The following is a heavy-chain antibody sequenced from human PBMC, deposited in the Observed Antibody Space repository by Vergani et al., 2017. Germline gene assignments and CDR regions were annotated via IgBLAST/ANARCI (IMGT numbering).Heavy chain of an antibody. D-gene: IGHD2-2*02. CDR1: GFTFSNAW. CDR2: IKSKTDGGTT. V-gene: IGHV3-15*01. Sequence: EVQLVESGGGLVKPGGSLRLSCAASGFTFSNAWMSWVRQAPGKGLEWVGRIKSKTDGGTTDYAAPVKGRFTISRDDSKNTLYLQMNSLKTEDTAVYYCTRDRGYCSSTSCYTRYFQHWGQGTLVTVSS. J-gene: IGHJ1*01. CDR3: TRDRGYCSSTSCYTRYFQH.